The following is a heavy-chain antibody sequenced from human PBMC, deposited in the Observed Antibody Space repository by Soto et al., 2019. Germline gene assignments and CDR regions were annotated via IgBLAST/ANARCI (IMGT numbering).Heavy chain of an antibody. V-gene: IGHV3-30-3*01. D-gene: IGHD6-19*01. Sequence: PGGSLRLSCAASGFTFSSYAMHWVRQAPGKGLQWVALISYDGSNKYYADSVKGRFTISRDNSKNTLYLQMNSLRADDTAVYYCARDSSGWLDYWGQGTLVTVSS. CDR2: ISYDGSNK. J-gene: IGHJ4*02. CDR3: ARDSSGWLDY. CDR1: GFTFSSYA.